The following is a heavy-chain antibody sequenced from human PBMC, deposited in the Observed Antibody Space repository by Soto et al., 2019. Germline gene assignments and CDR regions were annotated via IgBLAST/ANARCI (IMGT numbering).Heavy chain of an antibody. D-gene: IGHD4-17*01. CDR3: VREAVFRDYHYFYCCALDV. J-gene: IGHJ6*02. Sequence: ASVKVSCKASGYSLSYHHIHWVRQAPGRGLEWMGRINPNTGATDYSQKFQGSVTMTRDTYIRTASMAVNRLTSDETAVHFFVREAVFRDYHYFYCCALDVWGQGTTVTVSS. CDR1: GYSLSYHH. CDR2: INPNTGAT. V-gene: IGHV1-2*06.